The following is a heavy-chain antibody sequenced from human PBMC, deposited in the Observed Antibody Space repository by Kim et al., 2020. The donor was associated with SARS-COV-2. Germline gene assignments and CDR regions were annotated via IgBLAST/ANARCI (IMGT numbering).Heavy chain of an antibody. CDR1: GGSFSGYY. J-gene: IGHJ6*03. CDR2: INHSGST. D-gene: IGHD4-17*01. CDR3: ARESGTTVVAYYYYMDV. V-gene: IGHV4-34*01. Sequence: SETLSLTCAVYGGSFSGYYWSWIRQPPGKGLEWIGEINHSGSTNYNPSLKSRVTISVDTSKNQFSLKLSSVTAADTAVYYCARESGTTVVAYYYYMDVWG.